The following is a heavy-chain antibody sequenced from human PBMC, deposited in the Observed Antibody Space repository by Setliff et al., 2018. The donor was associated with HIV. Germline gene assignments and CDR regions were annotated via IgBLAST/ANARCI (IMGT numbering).Heavy chain of an antibody. V-gene: IGHV1-2*02. D-gene: IGHD2-15*01. CDR1: GYTFTDYF. J-gene: IGHJ4*02. Sequence: ASVKVSCKASGYTFTDYFVHWVRQAPGQGLEWMGWINPNSGATNYVQDFQGRVTMTRDTSINTVYMELTSLRSDDTAIYYCARSATFLEVGVAKWGPGTLVTLSS. CDR2: INPNSGAT. CDR3: ARSATFLEVGVAK.